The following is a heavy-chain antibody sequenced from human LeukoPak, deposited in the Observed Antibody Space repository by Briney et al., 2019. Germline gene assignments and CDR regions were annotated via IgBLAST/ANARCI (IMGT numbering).Heavy chain of an antibody. Sequence: NPSETLSLTCTVSGGSISSGSYYWSWIRQPAGKGLEWIGRIYTSGSTNYNPSLKSRVTISVDTSKNQFSLKLSSVTAADTAVYYCARDRLVVPAAYYYYYYYMDVWGKGTTVTVSS. D-gene: IGHD2-2*01. J-gene: IGHJ6*03. CDR1: GGSISSGSYY. CDR3: ARDRLVVPAAYYYYYYYMDV. CDR2: IYTSGST. V-gene: IGHV4-61*02.